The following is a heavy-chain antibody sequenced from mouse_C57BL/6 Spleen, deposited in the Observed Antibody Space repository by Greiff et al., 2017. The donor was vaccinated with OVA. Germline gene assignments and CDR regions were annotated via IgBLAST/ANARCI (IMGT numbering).Heavy chain of an antibody. CDR1: GFSLLSYG. Sequence: QVQLKESGPGLVQPSQSLSITCTVSGFSLLSYGVHWVRQPPGKGLEWLGVIWSGGSTDYNAAFISRLSISKDNSKSQVFFKMNSLQTDDTAIYYCAKRGVTTGAMDYWGQGTSVTVSS. CDR3: AKRGVTTGAMDY. D-gene: IGHD2-2*01. CDR2: IWSGGST. V-gene: IGHV2-4*01. J-gene: IGHJ4*01.